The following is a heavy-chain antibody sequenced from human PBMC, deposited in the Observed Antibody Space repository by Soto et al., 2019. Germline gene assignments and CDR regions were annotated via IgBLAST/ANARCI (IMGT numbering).Heavy chain of an antibody. J-gene: IGHJ5*02. CDR2: IIPILGIA. V-gene: IGHV1-69*04. CDR1: GGTFSSYT. CDR3: ARDVRVVVVVAATPGQHWFDP. D-gene: IGHD2-15*01. Sequence: SVKVSCKASGGTFSSYTISWVRQAPGQGLEWMGRIIPILGIANYAQKFQGRVTITADESTSTAYMELSSLRSEDTAVYYCARDVRVVVVVAATPGQHWFDPWGQGTLVTVSS.